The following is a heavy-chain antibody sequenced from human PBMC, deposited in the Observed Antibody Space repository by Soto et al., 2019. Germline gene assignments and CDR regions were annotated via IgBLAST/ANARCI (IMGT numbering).Heavy chain of an antibody. V-gene: IGHV3-48*03. D-gene: IGHD6-19*01. J-gene: IGHJ4*02. CDR3: ARDSGIAVAALDY. CDR2: ISSSGSTI. CDR1: GFTFSSYE. Sequence: GGSLRLSCAASGFTFSSYEMNWVRQAPGKGLEWVSYISSSGSTIYYADSVKGRFTISRDNAKNSLYPQMNSLRAEDTAVYYCARDSGIAVAALDYWGQGTLVTVSS.